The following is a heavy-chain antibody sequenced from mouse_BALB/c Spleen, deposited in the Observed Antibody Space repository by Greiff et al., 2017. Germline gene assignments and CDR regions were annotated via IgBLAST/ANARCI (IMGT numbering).Heavy chain of an antibody. J-gene: IGHJ1*01. D-gene: IGHD2-14*01. CDR2: INPSTGYT. Sequence: VQLVESGAELAKPGASVKMSCKASGYTFTSYWMHWVKQRPGQGLEWIGYINPSTGYTEYNQKFKDKATLTADKSSSTAYMQLSSLTSEDSAVYYCARSVRKYFDVWGAGTTVTVSS. CDR3: ARSVRKYFDV. CDR1: GYTFTSYW. V-gene: IGHV1-7*01.